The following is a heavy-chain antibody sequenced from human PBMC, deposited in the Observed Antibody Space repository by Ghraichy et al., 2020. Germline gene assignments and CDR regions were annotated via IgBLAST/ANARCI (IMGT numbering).Heavy chain of an antibody. D-gene: IGHD2-8*01. CDR2: ISDSGGTT. V-gene: IGHV3-23*01. J-gene: IGHJ4*02. CDR1: GLTFSSYA. Sequence: GGSLRLSCAASGLTFSSYAMSWVRQAPGKGLEWVSGISDSGGTTWYAESVKGRFTISRDNSKNTMYLQMNSLRAEDTAVYYCAKDDYCTNGVCYFISDCWGQGTVVTVSS. CDR3: AKDDYCTNGVCYFISDC.